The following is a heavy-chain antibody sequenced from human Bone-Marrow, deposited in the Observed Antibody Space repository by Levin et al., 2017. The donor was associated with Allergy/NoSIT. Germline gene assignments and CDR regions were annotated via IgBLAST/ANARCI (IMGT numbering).Heavy chain of an antibody. V-gene: IGHV4-34*01. CDR3: AHIEAGGQIDS. J-gene: IGHJ4*02. CDR1: GGSFRAYY. D-gene: IGHD2-15*01. CDR2: INERGST. Sequence: KSSETLSLTCTFDGGSFRAYYWGWLRQPPQRGLEWIGEINERGSTNYNSSLKSRITISLDTSRSQFSLKMASVTGADTAVYYCAHIEAGGQIDSWGQGTLVTVSS.